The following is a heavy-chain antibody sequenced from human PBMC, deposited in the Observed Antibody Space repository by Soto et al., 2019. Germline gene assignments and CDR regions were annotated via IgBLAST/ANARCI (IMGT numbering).Heavy chain of an antibody. CDR2: IYYSGST. V-gene: IGHV4-59*01. CDR1: GGSISSYY. J-gene: IGHJ1*01. Sequence: QVQLQESGPGLVKPSETLSLTCTVSGGSISSYYWSWIRQPPGMGLEWIGYIYYSGSTNYNPSLKSRITISVDTSKNQFSLRLSSVTAADTAVYYCARDSGDGDSEYFQHWGQGTLVTVSS. CDR3: ARDSGDGDSEYFQH. D-gene: IGHD4-17*01.